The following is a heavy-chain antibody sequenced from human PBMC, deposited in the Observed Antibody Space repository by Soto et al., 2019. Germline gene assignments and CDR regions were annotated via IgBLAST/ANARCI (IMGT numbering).Heavy chain of an antibody. CDR2: IIPIFGTA. D-gene: IGHD1-26*01. Sequence: QVQLVQSGAEVKKPGSSVKVSCKASGGTFSSYSINWVRQATGQGLEWMGEIIPIFGTANYAQKFQGTVTITADESTSTAYMELSSLRSEDTAVYYCARDGGRHSGGIDYWGQGTLVTVSS. J-gene: IGHJ4*02. CDR1: GGTFSSYS. CDR3: ARDGGRHSGGIDY. V-gene: IGHV1-69*01.